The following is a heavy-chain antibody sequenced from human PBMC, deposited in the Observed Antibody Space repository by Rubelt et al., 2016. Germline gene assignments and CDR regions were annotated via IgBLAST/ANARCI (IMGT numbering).Heavy chain of an antibody. J-gene: IGHJ4*02. V-gene: IGHV1-3*01. CDR1: GYTFTSYA. Sequence: QVQLVQSGAEVKKPGASVKVSCKASGYTFTSYAMHWVRQAPGQRLESMGWINAGNGKTKYSQKFQGRVTITRDTSASTAYMELSSLRSEDTAVYYCARGDIVVVVAASNPLDYWGQGTLVTVSS. D-gene: IGHD2-15*01. CDR3: ARGDIVVVVAASNPLDY. CDR2: INAGNGKT.